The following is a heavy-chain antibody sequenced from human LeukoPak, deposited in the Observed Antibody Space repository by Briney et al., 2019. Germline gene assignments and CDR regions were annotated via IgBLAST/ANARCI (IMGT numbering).Heavy chain of an antibody. CDR1: GGSIRGSSYY. J-gene: IGHJ4*02. CDR3: GTQSGDPNDH. V-gene: IGHV4-39*01. CDR2: IYHTGSA. Sequence: SETLSLTCAVSGGSIRGSSYYWAWVRQPPGKGLEWIGSIYHTGSAYYKPSLKSRVTISVDTSTNQFSLKLNSVTAADTAVYYCGTQSGDPNDHWGQGTLVTVSS. D-gene: IGHD3-3*01.